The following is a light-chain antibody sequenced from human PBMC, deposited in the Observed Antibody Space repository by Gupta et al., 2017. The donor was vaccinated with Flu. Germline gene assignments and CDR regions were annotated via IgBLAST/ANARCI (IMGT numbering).Light chain of an antibody. CDR1: SSNIGAGYD. V-gene: IGLV1-40*01. CDR2: GNS. Sequence: QSLLTQPPSVSPSPGPIATISCTGSSSNIGAGYDVHWYQQLPGTAPKLLIYGNSNRPSGVPDRFSGSKSGTSASLAITGLQAEDEADYYCQSYDSSLSGSVVFGGGTKLTVL. CDR3: QSYDSSLSGSVV. J-gene: IGLJ2*01.